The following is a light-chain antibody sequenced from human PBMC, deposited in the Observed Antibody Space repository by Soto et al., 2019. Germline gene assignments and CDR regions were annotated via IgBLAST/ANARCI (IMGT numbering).Light chain of an antibody. CDR1: QSVSSSY. Sequence: EIVLTQSPGTLSLSPGEGTTLSCRASQSVSSSYLAWYQQKPGQAPRLLIYGASSRATGIPDRFSGSGSGTDFNLTISRLEPEDFAVYYCQHYGSSPWTLGQGTKLEIK. J-gene: IGKJ2*02. CDR2: GAS. V-gene: IGKV3-20*01. CDR3: QHYGSSPWT.